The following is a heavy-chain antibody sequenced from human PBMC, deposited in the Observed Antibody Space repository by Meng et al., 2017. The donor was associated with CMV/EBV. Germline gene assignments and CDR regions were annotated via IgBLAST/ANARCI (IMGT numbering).Heavy chain of an antibody. J-gene: IGHJ4*02. D-gene: IGHD6-13*01. CDR2: IYYSGCT. CDR3: ARGGIAAAGLH. CDR1: GSSISRSSYY. V-gene: IGHV4-39*07. Sequence: TGHENPSHTLSLTCTFSGSSISRSSYYWGWIRQPPGKGLEWIGSIYYSGCTYYNPSLKSRVTISVDTSKNQFSLKLSSVTAADTAVYYCARGGIAAAGLHWGQGTLVTVSS.